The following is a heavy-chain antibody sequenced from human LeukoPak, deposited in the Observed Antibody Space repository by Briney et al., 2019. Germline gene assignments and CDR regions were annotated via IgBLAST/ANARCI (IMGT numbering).Heavy chain of an antibody. D-gene: IGHD3-3*01. CDR2: IYYSGST. V-gene: IGHV4-39*07. CDR3: ARDLNTIFGVVTYYFDY. Sequence: SETLSLTCTVSGGSISSSSYYWGWIRQPPGKGLEWIGSIYYSGSTYYNPSLKSRVTISVDTSKNQFSLKLSSVTAADTAVYYCARDLNTIFGVVTYYFDYWGQGTLVTVSS. J-gene: IGHJ4*02. CDR1: GGSISSSSYY.